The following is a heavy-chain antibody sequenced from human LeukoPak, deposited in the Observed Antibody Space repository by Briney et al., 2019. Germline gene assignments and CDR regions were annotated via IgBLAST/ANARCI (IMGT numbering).Heavy chain of an antibody. V-gene: IGHV3-21*01. CDR2: ISSSSSYI. CDR3: ARASLGVMDV. D-gene: IGHD3-10*01. Sequence: GWSLRLSCAASGFTFSSYSMNWVRQAPGKGLEWVSSISSSSSYIYYADSVKGRFTISRDNAKNSLYLQMNSLRAEDTAVYYCARASLGVMDVWGKGTTVTVSS. CDR1: GFTFSSYS. J-gene: IGHJ6*03.